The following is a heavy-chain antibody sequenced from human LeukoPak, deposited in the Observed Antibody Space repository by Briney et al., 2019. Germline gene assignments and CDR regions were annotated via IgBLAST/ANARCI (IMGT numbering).Heavy chain of an antibody. CDR1: GYTLTELS. CDR2: FDPEDGET. D-gene: IGHD2-15*01. Sequence: ASVKVSCKVSGYTLTELSMHWVRQAPGKGLEWMGGFDPEDGETIHAQKFQGRVTMTEDTSTDTAYMELSSLRSEDTAVYYCATYCSGGSCYGVDYWGQGTLVTVSS. CDR3: ATYCSGGSCYGVDY. J-gene: IGHJ4*02. V-gene: IGHV1-24*01.